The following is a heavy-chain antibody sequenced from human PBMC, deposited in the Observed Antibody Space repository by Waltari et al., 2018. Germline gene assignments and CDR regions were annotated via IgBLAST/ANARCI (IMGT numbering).Heavy chain of an antibody. V-gene: IGHV3-49*04. Sequence: DVQLVESGGGLVQPGRSLRLSCATSGFTFGDYPMSWVRQAPGKGLEWVGLIRNKADGGTPEYAASVKGRFTISREDSKGIVYLQMNSLQREDTAVYYCTVNAYFDAWGQGTLVTVSS. CDR2: IRNKADGGTP. J-gene: IGHJ4*02. CDR3: TVNAYFDA. CDR1: GFTFGDYP.